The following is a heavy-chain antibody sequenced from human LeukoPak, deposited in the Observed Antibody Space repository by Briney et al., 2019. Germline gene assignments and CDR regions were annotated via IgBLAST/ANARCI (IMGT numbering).Heavy chain of an antibody. CDR2: INTDGSTT. V-gene: IGHV3-74*01. CDR3: ARGGLEPVDY. D-gene: IGHD5-24*01. CDR1: GFTFSSYW. Sequence: GGSLRLSCTVSGFTFSSYWMHWVRQAPGMGLVWVSRINTDGSTTSYADSVKGRFTISRDNAKNTLYLQVNSLRAEDAAVYYCARGGLEPVDYWGQGTLVTVSS. J-gene: IGHJ4*02.